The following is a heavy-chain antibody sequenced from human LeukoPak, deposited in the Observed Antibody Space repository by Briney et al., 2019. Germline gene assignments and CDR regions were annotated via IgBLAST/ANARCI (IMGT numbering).Heavy chain of an antibody. CDR3: ARQRIAVAGTGGLGWFDP. CDR2: IYPGDSDT. Sequence: GESLKISCKGSGYSFTSYWIGWVRQMPGKGLEWMGIIYPGDSDTRYSPSFQGQVTISAAKSISTAYLQWSSLKASDTAMYYCARQRIAVAGTGGLGWFDPWGQGTLVTVSS. V-gene: IGHV5-51*01. D-gene: IGHD6-19*01. J-gene: IGHJ5*02. CDR1: GYSFTSYW.